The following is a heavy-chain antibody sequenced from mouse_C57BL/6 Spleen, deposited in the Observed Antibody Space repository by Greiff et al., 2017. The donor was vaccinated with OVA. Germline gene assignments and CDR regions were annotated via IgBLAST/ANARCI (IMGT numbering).Heavy chain of an antibody. J-gene: IGHJ3*01. V-gene: IGHV1-62-3*01. CDR1: GYTFTSYW. D-gene: IGHD2-4*01. Sequence: VQLQQPGAELVKPGASVKLSCKASGYTFTSYWMHWVKQRPGRGLEWIGRIDPNSGGTKYNEKFKSKAKLTAVTSASTAYMELSSLTNEDSAVYYCTRWDYVFAYWGQGTLVTVSA. CDR3: TRWDYVFAY. CDR2: IDPNSGGT.